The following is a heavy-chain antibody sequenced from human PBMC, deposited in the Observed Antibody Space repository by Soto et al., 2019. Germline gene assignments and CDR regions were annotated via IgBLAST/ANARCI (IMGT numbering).Heavy chain of an antibody. Sequence: PSETLSLTXTVSGGSISSGGYYWSWIRQHPGKGLEWIGYIYYSGSTYYNPSLKSRVTISVDTSKNQFSLKLSSVTAADTAVYYCARDPSPPYGDYASYYYYGMDVWGQGTTVTVSS. CDR2: IYYSGST. CDR3: ARDPSPPYGDYASYYYYGMDV. CDR1: GGSISSGGYY. J-gene: IGHJ6*02. D-gene: IGHD4-17*01. V-gene: IGHV4-31*02.